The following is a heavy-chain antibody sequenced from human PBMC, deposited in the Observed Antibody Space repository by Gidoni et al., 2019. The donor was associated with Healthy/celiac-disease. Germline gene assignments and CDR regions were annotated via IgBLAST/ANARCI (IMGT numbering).Heavy chain of an antibody. Sequence: EVPLVESGGGLVQPGGSRRLSCAASGFTFCSYAMSWVRQAPGKGLEWVSAISGSGGSTYYADSVNGRFTISRDNSKNTLYLQMNSLRAEDTAVYYCALMAERGYSYAPVVHWGQGTLVTVSS. V-gene: IGHV3-23*04. CDR3: ALMAERGYSYAPVVH. D-gene: IGHD5-18*01. J-gene: IGHJ4*02. CDR2: ISGSGGST. CDR1: GFTFCSYA.